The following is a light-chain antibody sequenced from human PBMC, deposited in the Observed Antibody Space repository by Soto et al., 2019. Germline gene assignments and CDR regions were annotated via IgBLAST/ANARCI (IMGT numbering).Light chain of an antibody. CDR1: SSDVGGYNY. CDR3: CSYAGSYTYV. J-gene: IGLJ1*01. V-gene: IGLV2-11*01. CDR2: DVS. Sequence: QSVLTQPRSVSPSPGQSFTISCTGTSSDVGGYNYVSWFQQHPGKAPKVMIYDVSKRPSGVPDRFSGSKSGNTASLTISGLQAEDEADYYCCSYAGSYTYVFGTGTKVTVL.